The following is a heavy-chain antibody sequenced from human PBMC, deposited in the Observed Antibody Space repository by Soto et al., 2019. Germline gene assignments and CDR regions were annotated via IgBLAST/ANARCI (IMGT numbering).Heavy chain of an antibody. V-gene: IGHV3-30-3*01. Sequence: QVQLVESGGGVVQPERSLRLSCAASGFTFSTYPMYWVRQAPGKGLEWLAFISSDGSSRYYTDSVKGRFSISRDNSRNTLFLQMSSVRAEDTAASYCASRRCDGYFEHWGQGTLVTVSS. CDR2: ISSDGSSR. D-gene: IGHD2-21*01. CDR3: ASRRCDGYFEH. CDR1: GFTFSTYP. J-gene: IGHJ4*02.